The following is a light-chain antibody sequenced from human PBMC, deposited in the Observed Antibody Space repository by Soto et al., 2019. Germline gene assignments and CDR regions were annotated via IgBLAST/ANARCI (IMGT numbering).Light chain of an antibody. CDR2: AAS. V-gene: IGKV1-6*01. CDR1: QGIRND. J-gene: IGKJ1*01. CDR3: LQDYNYPTPTGT. Sequence: AIQMTQSPSSLSASVGDRVTITCRASQGIRNDLGWYQQKPGKAPKLLIYAASSLQSGVPSRFSGSGSGTDFTLTISSLQPEDFATYYCLQDYNYPTPTGTFGQGTKVDIK.